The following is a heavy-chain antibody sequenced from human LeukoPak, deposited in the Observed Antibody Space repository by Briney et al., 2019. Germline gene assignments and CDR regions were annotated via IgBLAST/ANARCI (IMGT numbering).Heavy chain of an antibody. V-gene: IGHV1-18*01. D-gene: IGHD3-16*02. CDR3: AREDQDDYVWGSYPAH. CDR1: GYTFTSYG. Sequence: ASVKVSCKASGYTFTSYGISWVRQAPGQGLEWMGWISAYNGNTNYAQKLQGRVTMTTDTSTSTAYMELGSLRSDDTAVYYCAREDQDDYVWGSYPAHWGQGTLVTVSS. CDR2: ISAYNGNT. J-gene: IGHJ4*02.